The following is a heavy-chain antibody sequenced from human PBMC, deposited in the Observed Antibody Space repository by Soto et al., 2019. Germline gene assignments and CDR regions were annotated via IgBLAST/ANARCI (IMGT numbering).Heavy chain of an antibody. CDR1: GYTFTSYG. D-gene: IGHD3-10*01. J-gene: IGHJ4*02. V-gene: IGHV1-18*01. CDR2: ISAYNGNT. Sequence: QVQLVQSGAEVKKPGASVKVSCKASGYTFTSYGISWVRQAPGQGLEWMGWISAYNGNTNYAQKLQGRVTMTTDTSTSTAYMEVRSLRSDDTAVYYCARVRGELKSQVLLWFGEADYWGQGTLVTVSS. CDR3: ARVRGELKSQVLLWFGEADY.